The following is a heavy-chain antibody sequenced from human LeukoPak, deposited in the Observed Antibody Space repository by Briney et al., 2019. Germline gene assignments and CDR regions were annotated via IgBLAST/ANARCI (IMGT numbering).Heavy chain of an antibody. D-gene: IGHD2-2*01. V-gene: IGHV1-18*01. CDR1: GYNLATYG. CDR2: IRFHNGHT. Sequence: ASVKVSCKASGYNLATYGISWVRQAPGQGLEWMGWIRFHNGHTKYAQKFQGRVTMTTDTSTSTAYMELRSLRSDDTAVYFCAREYCSSTSWYGGDYWGQGTLVSVSS. CDR3: AREYCSSTSWYGGDY. J-gene: IGHJ4*02.